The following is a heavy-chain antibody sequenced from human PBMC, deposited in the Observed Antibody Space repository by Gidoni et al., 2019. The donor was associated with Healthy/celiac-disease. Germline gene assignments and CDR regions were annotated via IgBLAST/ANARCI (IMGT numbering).Heavy chain of an antibody. CDR3: ARVYSSGWLVDY. V-gene: IGHV4-31*03. CDR1: GGSSSSGGYY. J-gene: IGHJ4*02. Sequence: QVQLQESGPVLVKPSQPLSLTCTVSGGSSSSGGYYWSWIRQHPGKGLEWIGYIYYSGSTYYNPSLKSRVTISVDTSKNQFSLKLSSVTAADTAVYYCARVYSSGWLVDYWGQGTLVTVSS. D-gene: IGHD6-19*01. CDR2: IYYSGST.